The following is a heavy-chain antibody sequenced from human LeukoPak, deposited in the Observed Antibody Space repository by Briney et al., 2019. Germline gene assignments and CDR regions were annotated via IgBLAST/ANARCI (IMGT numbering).Heavy chain of an antibody. V-gene: IGHV4-34*01. CDR1: GGSFSGYY. CDR2: INHSGST. J-gene: IGHJ4*02. Sequence: SKTLSLTCAVYGGSFSGYYWSWIRQPPGKGLEWIGEINHSGSTSYNPSLKSRVTISVDTSKNQFSLKLSSVTAADTAVYYCARVSSYGDFAPTFDYWGQGTLVTVSS. D-gene: IGHD4-17*01. CDR3: ARVSSYGDFAPTFDY.